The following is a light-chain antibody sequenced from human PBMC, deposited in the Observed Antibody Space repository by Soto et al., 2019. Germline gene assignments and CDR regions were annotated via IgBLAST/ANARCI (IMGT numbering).Light chain of an antibody. J-gene: IGKJ5*01. Sequence: DIVMTQSPLSLPVTPGEPASISCRSSQSLLHSNGYNYLDWYLQKPGQSPQLLIYLGSNRSSGVPDRFSGSGSGTDFTLKISRVEAEYVGVYYCMQALQTRITFGQGTRLEIK. V-gene: IGKV2-28*01. CDR1: QSLLHSNGYNY. CDR3: MQALQTRIT. CDR2: LGS.